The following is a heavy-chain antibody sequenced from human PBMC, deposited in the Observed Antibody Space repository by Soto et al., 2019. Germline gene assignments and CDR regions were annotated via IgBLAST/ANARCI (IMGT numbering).Heavy chain of an antibody. CDR2: TSHDGSDK. CDR3: AKVRFSSASWYYSCMDV. J-gene: IGHJ6*02. D-gene: IGHD3-22*01. V-gene: IGHV3-30*18. Sequence: QVQLVESGGGVVQPGRSLRLSCAASGFSFSSYGMHWVRQAPGKGLEWVAVTSHDGSDKYYADSVKGRFTISRDNSKNALYLQVSSLRAEDTAVYYCAKVRFSSASWYYSCMDVWGQGTTVTVSS. CDR1: GFSFSSYG.